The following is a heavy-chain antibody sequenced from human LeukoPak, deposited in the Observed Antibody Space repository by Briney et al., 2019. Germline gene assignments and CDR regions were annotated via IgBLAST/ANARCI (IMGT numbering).Heavy chain of an antibody. D-gene: IGHD6-19*01. CDR3: AKDGLIFPAVAGVIDY. CDR1: GFTFSSYA. J-gene: IGHJ4*02. V-gene: IGHV3-23*01. Sequence: PGGSLRLSCAASGFTFSSYAMSWVRQAPGKGLEWVSAISGSGGSTYYADSVKGRFTIPRDNSKNTLYLQMNSLRAEDTAVYYCAKDGLIFPAVAGVIDYWGQGTLVTVSS. CDR2: ISGSGGST.